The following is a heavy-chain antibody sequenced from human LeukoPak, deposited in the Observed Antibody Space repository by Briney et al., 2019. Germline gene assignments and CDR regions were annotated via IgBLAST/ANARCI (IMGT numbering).Heavy chain of an antibody. Sequence: ASVKVSCKASGYTFTSYGISWVRQAPGQGLEWMGWISAYNGNTNYAQKLQGRVTMTTDTSTSTAYMELRSLRSDDTAVYYCARVSSCGGDCYYGRGWFDPWGQGTLVTVSS. D-gene: IGHD2-21*02. CDR3: ARVSSCGGDCYYGRGWFDP. V-gene: IGHV1-18*01. CDR1: GYTFTSYG. J-gene: IGHJ5*02. CDR2: ISAYNGNT.